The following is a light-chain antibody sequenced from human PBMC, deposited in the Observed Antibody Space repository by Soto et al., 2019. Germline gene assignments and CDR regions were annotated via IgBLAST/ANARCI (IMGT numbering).Light chain of an antibody. CDR1: QIVSNRD. V-gene: IGKV3-20*01. CDR3: HQYAVSPLS. Sequence: EILITQSPAPLSGSPGERATLSCRASQIVSNRDLAWDQQKPDQTPRLLIYYASNRATGVTDRFSGSGSGTDFTLSVTRLESEDFAVYYCHQYAVSPLSFGGGTKVDMK. J-gene: IGKJ4*01. CDR2: YAS.